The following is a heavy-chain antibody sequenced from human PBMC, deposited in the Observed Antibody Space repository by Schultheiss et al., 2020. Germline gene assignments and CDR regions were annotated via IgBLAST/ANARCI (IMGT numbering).Heavy chain of an antibody. CDR1: GGSISSGSYY. CDR3: ARGGSWNFLY. CDR2: IYTSGST. Sequence: SETLSLTCTVSGGSISSGSYYWSWIRQPAGKGLEWIGRIYTSGSTNYNPSLKSRVTISVDTSKNQFSLKLSSVTAADTAVYYCARGGSWNFLYWGQGTLVTVSS. V-gene: IGHV4-61*02. J-gene: IGHJ4*02. D-gene: IGHD1-7*01.